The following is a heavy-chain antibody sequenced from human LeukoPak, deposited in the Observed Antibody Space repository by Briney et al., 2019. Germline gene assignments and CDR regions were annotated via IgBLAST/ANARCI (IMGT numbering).Heavy chain of an antibody. CDR1: GGSISSTTDY. J-gene: IGHJ6*03. V-gene: IGHV4-39*07. CDR2: LYYSGST. CDR3: ARERRYYYYMDV. Sequence: SETLSLTCTVSGGSISSTTDYWGWIRQPPGKGLEWIGSLYYSGSTFYSPSLKSRVTISLDTSKNQFSLKLGSVTAADTAVYYCARERRYYYYMDVWGKGTTVTVSS.